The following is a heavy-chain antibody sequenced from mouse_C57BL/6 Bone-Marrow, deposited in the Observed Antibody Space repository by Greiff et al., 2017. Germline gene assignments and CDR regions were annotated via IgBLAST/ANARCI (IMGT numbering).Heavy chain of an antibody. Sequence: QVQLKESGAELARPGASVKLSCKASGYTFTSYGISWVKQITGQGLEWIGEIYPRSGNTYYNEKFKGKATLTADKSSSTAYMELRSLTSEDSAVYFCTNYYGSVFAVWGTGTTVTVSS. CDR3: TNYYGSVFAV. V-gene: IGHV1-81*01. CDR1: GYTFTSYG. J-gene: IGHJ1*03. CDR2: IYPRSGNT. D-gene: IGHD1-1*01.